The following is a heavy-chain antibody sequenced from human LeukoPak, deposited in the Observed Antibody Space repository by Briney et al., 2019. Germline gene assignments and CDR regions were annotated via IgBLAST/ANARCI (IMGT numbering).Heavy chain of an antibody. CDR1: GFSFSSYG. Sequence: PGGSLRLSCAASGFSFSSYGMSWVRQAPGKGLEWVSGISGSGGSTYYADSVKGRFTISRDNSKNTLYLQMNSLRAEDTAVYYCAKVGDSSGYYYFDCWGQGTLVTVSS. CDR3: AKVGDSSGYYYFDC. CDR2: ISGSGGST. D-gene: IGHD3-22*01. J-gene: IGHJ4*02. V-gene: IGHV3-23*01.